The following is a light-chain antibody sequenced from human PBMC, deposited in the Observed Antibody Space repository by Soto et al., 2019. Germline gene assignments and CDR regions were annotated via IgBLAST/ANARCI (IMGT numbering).Light chain of an antibody. J-gene: IGKJ2*01. CDR3: QQYGSSSYT. CDR1: QSVSSNY. Sequence: EIVLTQSPGTLSLSPGERATLSCRASQSVSSNYLAWYQQKPGHTPRLLIYGASSRATGIPDRFSGSGSGTDFTLTISRLEPEDFAVYYCQQYGSSSYTFGQGTKLEIK. CDR2: GAS. V-gene: IGKV3-20*01.